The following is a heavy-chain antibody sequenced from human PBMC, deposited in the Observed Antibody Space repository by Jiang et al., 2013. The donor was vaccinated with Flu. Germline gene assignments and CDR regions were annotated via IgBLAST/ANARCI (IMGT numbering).Heavy chain of an antibody. Sequence: GPGLVKPSQTLSLTCTVSGASISNGNYYWSWIRQPPGKGLEWIGYIYYSGSTHYNPSLKSRVSISADTSKNQVSLRLSSVTVADRAVYYCAREDYYYNGVDVWGQGTTVTVSS. V-gene: IGHV4-30-4*01. CDR1: GASISNGNYY. CDR3: AREDYYYNGVDV. CDR2: IYYSGST. J-gene: IGHJ6*02.